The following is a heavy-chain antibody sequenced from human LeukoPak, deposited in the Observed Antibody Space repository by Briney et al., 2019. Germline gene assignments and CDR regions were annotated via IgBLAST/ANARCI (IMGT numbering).Heavy chain of an antibody. Sequence: GGSLRLSCAASGFTFDDYAMPWVRQAPGKGLEWVSGISWNSGSIGYADSVKGRFTISRDNAKNSLYLQMNSLRAEDTALNYCAKDTYSSSWYYFDYWGQGTLVTVPS. CDR1: GFTFDDYA. CDR3: AKDTYSSSWYYFDY. CDR2: ISWNSGSI. V-gene: IGHV3-9*01. D-gene: IGHD6-13*01. J-gene: IGHJ4*02.